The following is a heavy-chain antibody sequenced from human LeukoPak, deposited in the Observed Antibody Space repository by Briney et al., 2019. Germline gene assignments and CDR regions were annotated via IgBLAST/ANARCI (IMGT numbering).Heavy chain of an antibody. J-gene: IGHJ6*03. CDR3: ARAGRDFGSSRCYYYYMDV. CDR1: GFTFITYG. D-gene: IGHD2-15*01. V-gene: IGHV1-18*01. CDR2: ISAYGGDT. Sequence: GASVKVSCKASGFTFITYGFGWVRQAPGQGLEWMGWISAYGGDTKYAQNFQGRVTMTTDTSTSTAYMELRSLRSDDTALYYCARAGRDFGSSRCYYYYMDVWGKGTTVTVSS.